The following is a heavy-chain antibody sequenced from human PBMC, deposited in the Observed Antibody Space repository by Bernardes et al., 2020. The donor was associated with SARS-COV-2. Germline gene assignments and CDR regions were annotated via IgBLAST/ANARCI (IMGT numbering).Heavy chain of an antibody. CDR1: GYTFTDYY. CDR2: INANSGGT. D-gene: IGHD2-2*01. CDR3: ARVYRSTFSAFDF. Sequence: ASVKVSCKASGYTFTDYYIHWVRQAPGQGLEWMGWINANSGGTNYAQKFQGRVTMTRDTSINTAYVELSRLISDDTAVYYCARVYRSTFSAFDFWGQGTMVTGSA. V-gene: IGHV1-2*02. J-gene: IGHJ3*01.